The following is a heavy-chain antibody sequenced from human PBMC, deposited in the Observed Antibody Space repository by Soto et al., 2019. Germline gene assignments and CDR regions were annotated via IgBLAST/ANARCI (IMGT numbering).Heavy chain of an antibody. V-gene: IGHV1-3*01. D-gene: IGHD7-27*01. Sequence: ASLKVSCKASGYTFSRYAMHWVRQAPGQRLEWMGWINAGYGNTKSSQKFQDRVTISRDTSASTAYMELTSLRSEDAAVYYCARDTGDGTFDFWGQGTLVTVS. J-gene: IGHJ4*02. CDR2: INAGYGNT. CDR3: ARDTGDGTFDF. CDR1: GYTFSRYA.